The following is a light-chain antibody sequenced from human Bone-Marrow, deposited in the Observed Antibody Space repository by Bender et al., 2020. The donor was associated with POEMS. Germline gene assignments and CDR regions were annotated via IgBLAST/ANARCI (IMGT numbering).Light chain of an antibody. CDR3: QAWDSSNAWEV. V-gene: IGLV3-1*01. CDR2: QDN. J-gene: IGLJ3*02. Sequence: SYEVTQPPSVSVSPGHTATITCSGDKLGDKYVCWYQQKPGQSPVVVIYQDNKRPSGIPERFSGSKSGNTATLTISETQAMDEADYYCQAWDSSNAWEVFGGGTKLTVL. CDR1: KLGDKY.